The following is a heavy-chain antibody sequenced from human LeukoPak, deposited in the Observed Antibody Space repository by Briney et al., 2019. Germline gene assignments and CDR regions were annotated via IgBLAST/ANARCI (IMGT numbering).Heavy chain of an antibody. V-gene: IGHV3-21*01. D-gene: IGHD2-2*01. Sequence: GGSLRLSCAASGFTFSSYSMNWVRQAPGKGLECLSSISSSSSYIYYADSVKGRFTISRDNAKNSLYLQMNSLRDEDTAVYYCARASLVVPAAMPGWFDPWGQGTLVTVSS. CDR1: GFTFSSYS. J-gene: IGHJ5*02. CDR2: ISSSSSYI. CDR3: ARASLVVPAAMPGWFDP.